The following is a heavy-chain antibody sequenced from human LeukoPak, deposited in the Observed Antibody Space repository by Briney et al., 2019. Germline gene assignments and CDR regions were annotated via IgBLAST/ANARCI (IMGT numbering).Heavy chain of an antibody. CDR2: ISGSGGNT. Sequence: GGSLRLSCAASGFTFSSYAMTWVRQAPGKGLEWVPAISGSGGNTYYADSVKGRFTISRDNSKNTLYLQMNSLRAEDTAVYYCAKGGLLVASFDYWGQGTLVTVSS. CDR3: AKGGLLVASFDY. V-gene: IGHV3-23*01. CDR1: GFTFSSYA. D-gene: IGHD5-12*01. J-gene: IGHJ4*02.